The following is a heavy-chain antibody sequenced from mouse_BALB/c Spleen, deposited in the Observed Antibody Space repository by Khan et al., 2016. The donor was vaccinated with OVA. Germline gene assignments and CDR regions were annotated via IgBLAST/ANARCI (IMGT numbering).Heavy chain of an antibody. CDR3: AAFMMTGGYYAMDY. CDR2: IWGDGST. Sequence: QVQLKESGPGLVAPSQSLSITCTVSGFSLTRYGVSWVRQPPGKGLEWLGVIWGDGSTNYHSALISRLSISKDSSKSQVFLKLNSLKTDDKDTYYCAAFMMTGGYYAMDYWGQGTSVTVSS. D-gene: IGHD2-4*01. CDR1: GFSLTRYG. J-gene: IGHJ4*01. V-gene: IGHV2-3*01.